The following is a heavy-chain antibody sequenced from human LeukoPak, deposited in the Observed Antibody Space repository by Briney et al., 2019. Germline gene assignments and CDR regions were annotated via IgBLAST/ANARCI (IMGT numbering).Heavy chain of an antibody. CDR3: ARLAGTSYYYMDV. Sequence: ASVKVSCKASGYTFTNFYLHWVRQAPGQGLEWMGIINPTTGSTTYAQKFQGRVTMTRDTSISTAYMELSRLRSDDTAVYYCARLAGTSYYYMDVWGKGTTVTVSS. J-gene: IGHJ6*03. CDR1: GYTFTNFY. CDR2: INPTTGST. D-gene: IGHD6-13*01. V-gene: IGHV1-46*01.